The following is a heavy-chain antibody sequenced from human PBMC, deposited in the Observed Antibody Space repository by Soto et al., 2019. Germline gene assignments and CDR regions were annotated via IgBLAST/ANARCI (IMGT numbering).Heavy chain of an antibody. CDR1: GYTFTSYG. Sequence: GASVKVSCKASGYTFTSYGFTWVRQAPGQGLEWMGWISAYNGNTNYAQKLQGRVTMTTDTSTSTAYMELRSLRSDDTAVYYCARGFSSGSPGDDAFDIWGQGTMVTVSS. CDR2: ISAYNGNT. CDR3: ARGFSSGSPGDDAFDI. J-gene: IGHJ3*02. V-gene: IGHV1-18*01. D-gene: IGHD3-22*01.